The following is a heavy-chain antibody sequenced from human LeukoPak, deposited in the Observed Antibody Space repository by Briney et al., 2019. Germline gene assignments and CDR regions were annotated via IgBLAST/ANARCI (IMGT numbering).Heavy chain of an antibody. D-gene: IGHD1-26*01. CDR2: INHSGST. CDR1: GGSFSGYY. J-gene: IGHJ4*02. V-gene: IGHV4-34*01. Sequence: SETLSLTCAVYGGSFSGYYWSWIRQPPGKGLEWIGEINHSGSTNYNPSLKSRVTISVDTSKNQFSLKLSSVTAADTAVYYCARHRGIVGAKSQAPFYYWGQGTLVTVSS. CDR3: ARHRGIVGAKSQAPFYY.